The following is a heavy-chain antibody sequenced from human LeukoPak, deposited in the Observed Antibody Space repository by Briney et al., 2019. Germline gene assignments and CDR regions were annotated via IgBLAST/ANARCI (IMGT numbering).Heavy chain of an antibody. CDR3: ASYGSGSYAFDY. D-gene: IGHD3-10*01. J-gene: IGHJ4*02. CDR2: INHSGST. Sequence: PSETLSLTCAVYGGPFSGYYWSWTRQPPGKGLEWIGEINHSGSTNYNPSLKSRVTISVDTSKNQFSLKLSSVTAADTAVYYCASYGSGSYAFDYWGQGTLVTVSS. CDR1: GGPFSGYY. V-gene: IGHV4-34*01.